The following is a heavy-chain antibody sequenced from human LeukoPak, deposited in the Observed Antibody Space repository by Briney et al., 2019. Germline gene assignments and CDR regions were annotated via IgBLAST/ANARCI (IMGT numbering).Heavy chain of an antibody. J-gene: IGHJ5*02. D-gene: IGHD6-19*01. CDR3: AKGGIAVAGTSFDP. CDR1: GFTFDDYA. V-gene: IGHV3-9*03. CDR2: ISWNGGSI. Sequence: GGSLRLSCAASGFTFDDYAMHWVRQAPGKGLEWVSGISWNGGSIGYADSVKGRFIISRDNARNSLYLQMNSLRAEDMALYYCAKGGIAVAGTSFDPWGQGTLVTVSS.